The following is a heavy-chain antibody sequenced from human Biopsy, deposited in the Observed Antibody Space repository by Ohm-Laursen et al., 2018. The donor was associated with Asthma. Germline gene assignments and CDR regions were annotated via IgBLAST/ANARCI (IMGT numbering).Heavy chain of an antibody. CDR1: GGTFSSFA. J-gene: IGHJ6*02. CDR2: IIPIFGTA. CDR3: ERDPHNSYLASLRAKFNYYYYGMDV. Sequence: GASVKVSCKASGGTFSSFAISWVRQAPGQGLEWMGGIIPIFGTANYAQKFQGRVTITADESTSTAYMELSSLRSEDTAVYYCERDPHNSYLASLRAKFNYYYYGMDVWGQGTTVTVSS. D-gene: IGHD2/OR15-2a*01. V-gene: IGHV1-69*13.